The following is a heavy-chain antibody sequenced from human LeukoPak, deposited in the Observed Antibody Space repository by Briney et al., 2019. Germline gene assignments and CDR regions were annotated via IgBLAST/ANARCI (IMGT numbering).Heavy chain of an antibody. CDR1: GFTFSDYY. CDR3: ARAPPQWEQQLVFDY. J-gene: IGHJ4*02. D-gene: IGHD6-13*01. Sequence: TGGSLRLSCAASGFTFSDYYMSWIRQAPGKGLEWVSYISSSSSYTNYADSVKGRFTISRDNAKNSLYLQMNSLRAEDTAVYYCARAPPQWEQQLVFDYWGQGTLVTVSS. V-gene: IGHV3-11*06. CDR2: ISSSSSYT.